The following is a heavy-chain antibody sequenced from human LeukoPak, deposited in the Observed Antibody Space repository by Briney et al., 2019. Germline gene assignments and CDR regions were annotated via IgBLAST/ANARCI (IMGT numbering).Heavy chain of an antibody. CDR2: ITSSSSYI. CDR3: ARVRARFWSVDY. D-gene: IGHD3-3*01. CDR1: GFSFSAAW. Sequence: PGGSLRLSCEASGFSFSAAWMTWVRQAPGKGLEWVSSITSSSSYIYYADSVRGRFTISRDNAKNSLYLQMNSLRAEDTAVYYCARVRARFWSVDYWGQGTLVTVSS. V-gene: IGHV3-21*01. J-gene: IGHJ4*02.